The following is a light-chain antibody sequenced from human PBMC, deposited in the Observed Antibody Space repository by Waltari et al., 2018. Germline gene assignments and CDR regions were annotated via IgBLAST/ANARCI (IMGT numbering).Light chain of an antibody. CDR1: SSNLGSNN. J-gene: IGLJ3*02. CDR3: AAWDGSLSGRL. V-gene: IGLV1-47*01. CDR2: RDD. Sequence: QSVLTQPPSASGPPGQRVSLSCSGSSSNLGSNNVFWYQQFPGTAPKLLIYRDDQRPSGVPDRFSASKGGTSAALVISAVRSEDEADYYCAAWDGSLSGRLFGGGTRLTVL.